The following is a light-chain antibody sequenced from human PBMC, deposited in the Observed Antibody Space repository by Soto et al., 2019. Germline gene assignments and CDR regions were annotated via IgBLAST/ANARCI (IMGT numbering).Light chain of an antibody. CDR2: EVT. Sequence: QSALTQPASVSGSPGQSITISCTGTSSDVGYYNYVSWFQQHPGKAPKLIISEVTNRPSGVSNRFSGSKSGNTASLTISGLQAEDEAHYYCTSYTTSSTYVFGTGTKVTVL. CDR3: TSYTTSSTYV. V-gene: IGLV2-14*01. CDR1: SSDVGYYNY. J-gene: IGLJ1*01.